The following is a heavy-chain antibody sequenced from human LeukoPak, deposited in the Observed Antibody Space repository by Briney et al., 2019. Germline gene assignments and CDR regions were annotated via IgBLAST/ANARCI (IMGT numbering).Heavy chain of an antibody. Sequence: ASVKVSCKASGGTFNSYAISWVRQAPGQGPEWMGRIIPISGTANYAQKLQGRVTMTTDTSTSTAYMELRSLRSDDTAVYYCARDRITMIVVVILGGDGMDVWGQGTTVTVSS. J-gene: IGHJ6*02. V-gene: IGHV1-69*05. CDR1: GGTFNSYA. CDR2: IIPISGTA. CDR3: ARDRITMIVVVILGGDGMDV. D-gene: IGHD3-22*01.